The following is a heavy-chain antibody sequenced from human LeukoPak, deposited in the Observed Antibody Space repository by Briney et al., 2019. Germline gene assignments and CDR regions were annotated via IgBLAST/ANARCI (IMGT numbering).Heavy chain of an antibody. CDR2: IYYSGST. Sequence: SETLSLTCTVSGGSISSGGYYWSWIRQHPGKGLEWIGYIYYSGSTNYNPSLKSRVTISVDTSKNQFSLKLSSVTAADTAVYYCARGLRIPSYYFDYWGQGTLVTVSS. J-gene: IGHJ4*02. D-gene: IGHD2-15*01. CDR1: GGSISSGGYY. CDR3: ARGLRIPSYYFDY. V-gene: IGHV4-31*03.